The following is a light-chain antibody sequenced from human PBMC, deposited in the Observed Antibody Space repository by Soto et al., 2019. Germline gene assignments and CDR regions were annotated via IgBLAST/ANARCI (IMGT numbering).Light chain of an antibody. Sequence: GDRVTNTCRASQSISNWLAWYQQKPGKAPKLLIYDASSLEGGVPSRFSGSGSGTEFTLTISSLQTDDFATYYCQQCNGYSRTFGQGTKVDIK. CDR3: QQCNGYSRT. V-gene: IGKV1-5*01. CDR1: QSISNW. J-gene: IGKJ1*01. CDR2: DAS.